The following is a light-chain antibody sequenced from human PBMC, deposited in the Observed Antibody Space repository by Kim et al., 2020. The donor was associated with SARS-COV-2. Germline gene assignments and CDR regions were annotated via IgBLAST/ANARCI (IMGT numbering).Light chain of an antibody. Sequence: RKAAGMTCGGSTIGGKSVDSYQQKPGHATVLLVYYDSGQPSGVPERLSGSNSVDTATLTISRGEAGDEADYYCHMWDSSSDDSVFGGGTQRTVL. CDR2: YDS. V-gene: IGLV3-21*03. CDR3: HMWDSSSDDSV. CDR1: TIGGKS. J-gene: IGLJ3*02.